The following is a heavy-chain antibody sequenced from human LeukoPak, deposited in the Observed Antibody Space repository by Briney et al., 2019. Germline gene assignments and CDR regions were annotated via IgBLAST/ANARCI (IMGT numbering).Heavy chain of an antibody. V-gene: IGHV3-30*14. CDR2: TSYDGSNK. CDR1: GITFSSYA. CDR3: ARDLGYSAYATVRGYTFDI. Sequence: GGSLRLSCAASGITFSSYAMHWVRQAPGKGLEWVAITSYDGSNKYYADSVKGRFTISRDNSKNTLSLQMNSLRAEDTAVYYCARDLGYSAYATVRGYTFDIWGQGTMVTVSS. D-gene: IGHD5-12*01. J-gene: IGHJ3*02.